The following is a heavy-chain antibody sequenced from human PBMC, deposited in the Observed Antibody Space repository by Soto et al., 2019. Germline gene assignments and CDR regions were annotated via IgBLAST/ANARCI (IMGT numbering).Heavy chain of an antibody. CDR2: ISGSGGST. CDR3: AKGGDEDSSGYLDY. V-gene: IGHV3-23*01. CDR1: GFTFSGYA. D-gene: IGHD3-22*01. J-gene: IGHJ4*02. Sequence: PGGSLRLSCAASGFTFSGYAMSWVRQAPGKGLEWVSAISGSGGSTYYADSVKGRFTISRDNSKNTLYLQMNSLRAEDTAVYYCAKGGDEDSSGYLDYWGQGTLVTVSS.